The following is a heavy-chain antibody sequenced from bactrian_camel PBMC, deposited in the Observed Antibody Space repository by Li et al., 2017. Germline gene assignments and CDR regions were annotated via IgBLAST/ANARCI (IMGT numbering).Heavy chain of an antibody. CDR2: IFTGGPIT. Sequence: DVQLVESGGGSVQAGGSLRLSCAVTGSTYSSNCVGWFRQLPGKEREGVAAIFTGGPITYYADSVKGRFVVSRDNAKSTVYLQMTSLKPEDTGMYYCAADRLVCLSTDTRAEWHYWGQGTQVTVS. CDR3: AADRLVCLSTDTRAEWHY. J-gene: IGHJ4*01. CDR1: GSTYSSNC. D-gene: IGHD5*01. V-gene: IGHV3S40*01.